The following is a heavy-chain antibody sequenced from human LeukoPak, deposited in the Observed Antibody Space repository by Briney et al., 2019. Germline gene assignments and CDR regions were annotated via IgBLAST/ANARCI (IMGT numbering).Heavy chain of an antibody. CDR1: GGSISRGGYS. CDR3: ARAFLYYFDY. D-gene: IGHD2/OR15-2a*01. Sequence: PSETLSLTCAVSGGSISRGGYSGSWIRQQPGKGREWIGYIYYSGSTYYNPSLKSPVTISVDTSKNQFSLQLSSVTAADTAVYYCARAFLYYFDYWGQGTLVTVSS. V-gene: IGHV4-31*11. CDR2: IYYSGST. J-gene: IGHJ4*02.